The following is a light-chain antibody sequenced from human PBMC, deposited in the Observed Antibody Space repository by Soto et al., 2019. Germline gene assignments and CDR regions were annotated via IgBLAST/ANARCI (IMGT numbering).Light chain of an antibody. CDR2: EVT. CDR3: SSFTSSSTVV. V-gene: IGLV2-14*01. Sequence: QSVLTQPASVSGSPGQSITISCTGTSSDVGIYKYVSWYQQHPGKAPNLMIYEVTNRPSGVSDRFSGSESGNTASLTISGLQAEDEADYYCSSFTSSSTVVFGGGT. CDR1: SSDVGIYKY. J-gene: IGLJ2*01.